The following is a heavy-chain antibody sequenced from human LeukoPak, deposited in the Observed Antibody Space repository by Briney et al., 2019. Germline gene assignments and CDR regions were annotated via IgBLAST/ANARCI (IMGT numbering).Heavy chain of an antibody. J-gene: IGHJ4*02. D-gene: IGHD6-13*01. CDR3: AKDLGSSSWHTTDY. CDR1: GFTFSSHV. Sequence: GGSLRLSCAGSGFTFSSHVMIWVRQAPGKGLEWVASISGSGDTTNYADSVKGRLTISRDNSKNTLYLQMNSLRAEDTAVYYCAKDLGSSSWHTTDYWGQGTLVTVSS. V-gene: IGHV3-23*01. CDR2: ISGSGDTT.